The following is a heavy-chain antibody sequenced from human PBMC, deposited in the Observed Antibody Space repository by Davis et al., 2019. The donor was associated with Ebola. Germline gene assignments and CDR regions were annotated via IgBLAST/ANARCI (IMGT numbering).Heavy chain of an antibody. D-gene: IGHD3-22*01. CDR2: IVVGSGNT. Sequence: SVKVSCKASGFTFTSSAVQWVRQARGQRLEWIGWIVVGSGNTNYAQKFQERVTITRDMSTSTAYMELSSLRSEDTAVYYCAADLNYYDSSTSFDYWGQGTLVTVSS. CDR3: AADLNYYDSSTSFDY. CDR1: GFTFTSSA. J-gene: IGHJ4*02. V-gene: IGHV1-58*01.